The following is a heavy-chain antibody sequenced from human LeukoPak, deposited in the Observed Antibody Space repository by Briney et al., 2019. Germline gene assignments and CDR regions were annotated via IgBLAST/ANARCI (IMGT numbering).Heavy chain of an antibody. J-gene: IGHJ4*02. D-gene: IGHD6-13*01. Sequence: GGSLRLSCAASGFTFSSYWMHWVRQAPGKGLVWVSRINSDGSSTSYADSVKGRFTISRDNAKNTLYMQMNSLRAEDTAVYYCTRDREGRTWYGEIDYWGQGTLVTVSS. V-gene: IGHV3-74*01. CDR2: INSDGSST. CDR3: TRDREGRTWYGEIDY. CDR1: GFTFSSYW.